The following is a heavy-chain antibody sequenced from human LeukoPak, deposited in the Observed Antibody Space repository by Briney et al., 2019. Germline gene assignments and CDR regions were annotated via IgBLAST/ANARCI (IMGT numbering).Heavy chain of an antibody. V-gene: IGHV1-18*01. D-gene: IGHD1-26*01. CDR3: ARVMEWELLPTVDY. CDR2: ISAYNGNT. CDR1: GYTFTSYG. Sequence: VASVKVSCKASGYTFTSYGISWVRQAPGQGLEWMGWISAYNGNTNHAQKLQGRVTMTTDTSTSTAYMELRSLRSDDTAVYYCARVMEWELLPTVDYWGQGTLVTVSS. J-gene: IGHJ4*02.